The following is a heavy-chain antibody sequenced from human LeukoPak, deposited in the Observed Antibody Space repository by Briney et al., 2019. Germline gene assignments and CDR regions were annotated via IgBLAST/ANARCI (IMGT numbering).Heavy chain of an antibody. CDR2: IRYDGGKT. CDR3: AKDFLDVTVAGTLDQ. Sequence: GGSLRLSCAASGFTFNKYGIHWVRQAPGKGLEWVSFIRYDGGKTYYTASAKGRFSISRDNANNTVDLQMNSLRPEDTAVYYCAKDFLDVTVAGTLDQWGQGTLVIVSS. J-gene: IGHJ4*02. D-gene: IGHD6-19*01. V-gene: IGHV3-30*02. CDR1: GFTFNKYG.